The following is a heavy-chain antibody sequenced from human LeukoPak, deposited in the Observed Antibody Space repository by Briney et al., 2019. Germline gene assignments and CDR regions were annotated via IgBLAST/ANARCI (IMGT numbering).Heavy chain of an antibody. CDR3: ARGGGGPLLDDAFDI. V-gene: IGHV3-74*01. CDR1: GFTFSSYW. D-gene: IGHD3-16*01. Sequence: PGGSLRLSCAASGFTFSSYWMHWVRQAPGKGLVWVSRINTDGSSTSYADSVKGRFTISRDNAKNTLYLQMNSLRAEDTAVYYCARGGGGPLLDDAFDIWGQGTMVTVSS. CDR2: INTDGSST. J-gene: IGHJ3*02.